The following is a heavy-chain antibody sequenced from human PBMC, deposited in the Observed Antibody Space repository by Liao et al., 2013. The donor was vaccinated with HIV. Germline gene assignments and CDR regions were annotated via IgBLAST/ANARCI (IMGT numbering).Heavy chain of an antibody. J-gene: IGHJ5*02. CDR1: GGSISSGDYY. V-gene: IGHV4-30-4*08. D-gene: IGHD3-9*01. CDR2: IYYSGST. CDR3: ARGTELRYFDWLTPNWFDP. Sequence: QVQLQESGPGLVKPSQTLSLTCTVSGGSISSGDYYWSWIRQPPGKGLEWIGYIYYSGSTYYNPSLKSRVTISVDTSKNQFSLKLSSVTAADTAVYYCARGTELRYFDWLTPNWFDPWGQGTLVTVSS.